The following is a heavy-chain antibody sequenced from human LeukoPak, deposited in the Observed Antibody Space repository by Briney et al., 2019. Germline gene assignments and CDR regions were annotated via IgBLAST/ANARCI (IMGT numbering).Heavy chain of an antibody. D-gene: IGHD3-22*01. CDR2: INPNSGGT. J-gene: IGHJ5*02. V-gene: IGHV1-2*02. CDR3: ARGYYYDSSGYFS. CDR1: GYTFTGYY. Sequence: APVKVSCKASGYTFTGYYMHWVRQAPGQGLEWMGWINPNSGGTNYAQKFQGRVTMTRDTSISTAYMELSRLRSDDTAVYYCARGYYYDSSGYFSWGQGTLVTVSS.